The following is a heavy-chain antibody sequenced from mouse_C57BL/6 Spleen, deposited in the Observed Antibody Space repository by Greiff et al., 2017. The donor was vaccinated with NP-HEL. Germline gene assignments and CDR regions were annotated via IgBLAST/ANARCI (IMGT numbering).Heavy chain of an antibody. CDR3: AREGYDGYYGGAMDY. Sequence: QVQLQQPGAELVRPGTSVKLSCKASGYTFTSYWMHWVKQRPGQGLEWIGVIDPSDSYTNYNQKFKGKATLTVDTSSSTAYMQLSSLTSEDAAVYYCAREGYDGYYGGAMDYWGQGTSVTVSS. CDR2: IDPSDSYT. CDR1: GYTFTSYW. J-gene: IGHJ4*01. V-gene: IGHV1-59*01. D-gene: IGHD2-3*01.